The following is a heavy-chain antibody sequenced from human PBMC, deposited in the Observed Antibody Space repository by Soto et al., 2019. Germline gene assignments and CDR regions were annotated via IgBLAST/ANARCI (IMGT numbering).Heavy chain of an antibody. D-gene: IGHD3-10*01. Sequence: QVQLVESGGGVVQPGRSLRLSCAASGFPFTTYGMHWVRVVPGKGLEWVAVISYDGSNKYYADSVKGRFTISRDNSKNTLYLQMNSLRPEDTALYYCVGGQYYVDYRGQGTLVTVSS. J-gene: IGHJ4*02. V-gene: IGHV3-30*03. CDR2: ISYDGSNK. CDR3: VGGQYYVDY. CDR1: GFPFTTYG.